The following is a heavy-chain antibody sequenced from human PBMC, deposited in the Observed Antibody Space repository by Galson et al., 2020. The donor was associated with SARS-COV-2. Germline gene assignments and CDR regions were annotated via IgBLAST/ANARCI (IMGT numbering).Heavy chain of an antibody. Sequence: ASVKVTCQVSGYTLTELSMHWVRQAPAKGLAWMGGFDPEDGETIYAQKFQGRVTMTEDTSTDTAYMELSSLRSEDTAVYYCATGFVVRGVITQYYYYYGMDVWGQGTTVTVSS. D-gene: IGHD3-10*01. CDR3: ATGFVVRGVITQYYYYYGMDV. CDR1: GYTLTELS. J-gene: IGHJ6*02. V-gene: IGHV1-24*01. CDR2: FDPEDGET.